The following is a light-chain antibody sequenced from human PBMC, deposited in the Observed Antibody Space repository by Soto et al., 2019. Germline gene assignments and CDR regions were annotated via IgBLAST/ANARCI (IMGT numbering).Light chain of an antibody. CDR2: RVT. Sequence: QSALTQPPSASGSPGQSVTISCTGTSSDVGGYNYVSWYQQHPGKAPKLLMFRVTEPPSGVPDRFSGSKSGNTGSLTVSGLQDEDEADYYCCAYAGINTVIFGGGTKVTVL. CDR3: CAYAGINTVI. J-gene: IGLJ2*01. CDR1: SSDVGGYNY. V-gene: IGLV2-8*01.